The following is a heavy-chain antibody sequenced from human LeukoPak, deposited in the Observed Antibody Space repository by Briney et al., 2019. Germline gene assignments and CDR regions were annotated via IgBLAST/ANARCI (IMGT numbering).Heavy chain of an antibody. CDR3: ARGVRFLEWLVYYMDV. Sequence: GASLKVSCKPSGYTFTGYYMHWVPQAPGQGLEWMGWINPNSGGTNYAQTFQGRVTMTRDTSISTAYMELSRLRSDDTAVYYCARGVRFLEWLVYYMDVWGEGTTVTVSS. CDR1: GYTFTGYY. CDR2: INPNSGGT. J-gene: IGHJ6*03. D-gene: IGHD3-3*01. V-gene: IGHV1-2*02.